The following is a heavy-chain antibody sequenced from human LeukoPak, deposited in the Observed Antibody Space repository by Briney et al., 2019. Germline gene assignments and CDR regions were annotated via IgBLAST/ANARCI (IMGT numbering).Heavy chain of an antibody. V-gene: IGHV1-2*02. D-gene: IGHD1/OR15-1a*01. CDR3: AREEQYRNYFDD. J-gene: IGHJ4*02. CDR1: GYTLTDSY. Sequence: ASVKVSCKASGYTLTDSYMHWVRQAPGQGLEWLAWINPNSGDTNYAQKFQGRVTVTSDTSISTAYMEPSGLTSDDTAVYFCAREEQYRNYFDDWGQGTLVTVSS. CDR2: INPNSGDT.